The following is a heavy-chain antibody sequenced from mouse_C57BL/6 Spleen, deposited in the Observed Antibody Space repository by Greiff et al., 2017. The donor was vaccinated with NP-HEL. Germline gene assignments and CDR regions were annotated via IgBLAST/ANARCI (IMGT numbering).Heavy chain of an antibody. CDR3: ARESNDYLFAY. D-gene: IGHD2-4*01. Sequence: EVKLQESGPGLVKPSQSLSLTCSVTGYSITSGYYWNWIRQFPGNKLEWMGYISYDGSNNYNPSLKNRISITRDTSKNQFFLKLNSVTTEDTATYYCARESNDYLFAYWGQGTLVTVSA. CDR1: GYSITSGYY. CDR2: ISYDGSN. J-gene: IGHJ3*01. V-gene: IGHV3-6*01.